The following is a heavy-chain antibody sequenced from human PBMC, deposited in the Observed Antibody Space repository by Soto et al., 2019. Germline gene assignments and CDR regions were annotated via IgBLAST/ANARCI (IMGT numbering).Heavy chain of an antibody. Sequence: GGSLRLSCAASGFTFSSYGMHWVRQAPGKGLEWVAVIWYDGSNKYYADSVKGRFTISRDNSKNTLYLQMNSLRAEDTAVYYCAIDYLGVPRRVIDYWGQGTLVTGSA. CDR3: AIDYLGVPRRVIDY. V-gene: IGHV3-33*01. J-gene: IGHJ4*02. CDR2: IWYDGSNK. CDR1: GFTFSSYG. D-gene: IGHD3-3*01.